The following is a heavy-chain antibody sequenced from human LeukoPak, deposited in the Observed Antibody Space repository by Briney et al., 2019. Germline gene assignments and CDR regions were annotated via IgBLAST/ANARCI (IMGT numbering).Heavy chain of an antibody. D-gene: IGHD7-27*01. J-gene: IGHJ4*02. V-gene: IGHV3-15*01. CDR3: TTDSGVFDY. CDR1: GFTFSNAW. CDR2: IKSKTDGGAT. Sequence: GGSLRLSCAASGFTFSNAWMSWVRQAPGKGLEWVGRIKSKTDGGATDYAAPVKGRLTIPRGDSKNTLYLQMNSLKTEDTAVYYCTTDSGVFDYWGQGTLVTVSS.